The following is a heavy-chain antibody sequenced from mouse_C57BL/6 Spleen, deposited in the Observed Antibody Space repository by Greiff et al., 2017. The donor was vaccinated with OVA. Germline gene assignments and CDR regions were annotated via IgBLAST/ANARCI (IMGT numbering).Heavy chain of an antibody. J-gene: IGHJ3*01. V-gene: IGHV1-50*01. CDR3: ARGGDGAY. CDR2: IDPSDSYT. CDR1: GYTFTSYW. Sequence: VKLQQPGAELVKPGASVKLSCKASGYTFTSYWMQWVKQRPGQGLEWIGEIDPSDSYTNYNQKFKGKATLTVHTSSSTAYMQLSSLTSEDSAVYYCARGGDGAYWGQGTLVTVSA.